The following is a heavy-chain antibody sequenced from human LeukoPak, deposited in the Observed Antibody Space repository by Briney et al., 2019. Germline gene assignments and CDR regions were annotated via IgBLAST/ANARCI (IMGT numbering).Heavy chain of an antibody. CDR1: GYSFETSS. Sequence: ASVNVSCKALGYSFETSSLTWVRQAPGQRPEWMGWISPTNGNTYYAQGLQGRVNMTTDTSTGTAYMELRSLRSDDTAVYYCARVRTSHNWWGALDIWGQGTMVAVS. V-gene: IGHV1-18*01. CDR2: ISPTNGNT. CDR3: ARVRTSHNWWGALDI. J-gene: IGHJ3*02. D-gene: IGHD1-1*01.